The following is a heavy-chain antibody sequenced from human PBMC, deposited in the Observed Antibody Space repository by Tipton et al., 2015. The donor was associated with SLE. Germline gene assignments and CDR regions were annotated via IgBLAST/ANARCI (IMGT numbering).Heavy chain of an antibody. Sequence: QSGAEVKKPGASVKVSCKATGYTFAGSNMHWVRQAPGQGLEWMGWINCNTGRTNYAQKFQGRLTMTRDTSISTGYMELESLTSDDTAVYYCAKVTGAVDHWYSTFWGRGTLVTVSS. CDR1: GYTFAGSN. D-gene: IGHD1-14*01. CDR3: AKVTGAVDHWYSTF. V-gene: IGHV1-2*02. J-gene: IGHJ2*01. CDR2: INCNTGRT.